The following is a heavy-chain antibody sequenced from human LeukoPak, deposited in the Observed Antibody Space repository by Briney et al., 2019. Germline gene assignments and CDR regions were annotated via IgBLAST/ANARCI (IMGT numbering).Heavy chain of an antibody. J-gene: IGHJ4*02. Sequence: PGGSLRLSCAASGFTFSSYSMNWVRQAPGKGLEWVSSISSSSSYIYYADSVKSRFTISRDNAKNSLYLQMNSLRAEDTAVYYCASPMYSSSWYEVGYWGQGTLVTVSS. CDR2: ISSSSSYI. V-gene: IGHV3-21*01. D-gene: IGHD6-13*01. CDR1: GFTFSSYS. CDR3: ASPMYSSSWYEVGY.